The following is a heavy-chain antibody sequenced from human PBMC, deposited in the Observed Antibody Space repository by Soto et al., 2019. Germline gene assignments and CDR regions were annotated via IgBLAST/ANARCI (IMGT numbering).Heavy chain of an antibody. CDR1: GASISGGDYY. CDR2: IYYTGNT. CDR3: ARATYDSSTYYLDY. J-gene: IGHJ4*02. V-gene: IGHV4-30-4*01. Sequence: QVQLQESGPGLVKPSQTLSLTCTVSGASISGGDYYWTWIRQPPGEGLEWIGSIYYTGNTYSNPSLESRLSISVDPSNNQFALRLTAVSAADTAIYYCARATYDSSTYYLDYWGQGTLVTVSS. D-gene: IGHD3-22*01.